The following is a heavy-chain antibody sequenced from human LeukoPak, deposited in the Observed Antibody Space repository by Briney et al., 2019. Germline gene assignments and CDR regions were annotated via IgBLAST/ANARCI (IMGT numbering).Heavy chain of an antibody. Sequence: GASVKVSCKASGYTFTSYGISWVRQAPGQGLEWMGWISAYNGNTNYAQKLQGRVTMTTDTSTSTAYMELRSLRSDDTAVYYCARGVYSSSWYDYYYYYYMDVWGKGTTVTVSS. V-gene: IGHV1-18*01. CDR2: ISAYNGNT. D-gene: IGHD6-13*01. CDR1: GYTFTSYG. J-gene: IGHJ6*03. CDR3: ARGVYSSSWYDYYYYYYMDV.